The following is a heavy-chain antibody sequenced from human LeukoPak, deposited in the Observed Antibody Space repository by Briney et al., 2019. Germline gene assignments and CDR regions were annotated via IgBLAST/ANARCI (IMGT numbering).Heavy chain of an antibody. D-gene: IGHD6-19*01. CDR3: AKVSRSGWQHDAIDI. CDR2: ISYDGSNK. Sequence: LRLSCAASGSTFSSNSMHCVRQPPCKRLEWLSIISYDGSNKYYADSVKGRFTISRDNSKNTLYLRISSLRAEGTAVYYCAKVSRSGWQHDAIDIWGQGTMVTVSS. CDR1: GSTFSSNS. V-gene: IGHV3-30*18. J-gene: IGHJ3*02.